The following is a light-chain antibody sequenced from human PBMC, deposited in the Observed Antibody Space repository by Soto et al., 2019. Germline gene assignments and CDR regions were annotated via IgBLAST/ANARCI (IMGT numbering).Light chain of an antibody. CDR3: QQYHNSPWT. V-gene: IGKV1-5*03. Sequence: DSQMTQSPSTLSASVGDRVTITCRASQRISSWLAWYQQKPGKAPKLLIYKASSLESGVPPRFSGRGSGTEFTLTISSLQPDDFAAYFCQQYHNSPWTFGQGTKVEIK. CDR1: QRISSW. CDR2: KAS. J-gene: IGKJ1*01.